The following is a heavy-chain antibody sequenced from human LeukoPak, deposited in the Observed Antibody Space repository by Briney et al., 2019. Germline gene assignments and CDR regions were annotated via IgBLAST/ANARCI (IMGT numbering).Heavy chain of an antibody. CDR3: ARVAYQPLLYFGGGVGSYYMDV. CDR2: ISSSGTTI. J-gene: IGHJ6*03. D-gene: IGHD2-2*01. V-gene: IGHV3-11*04. Sequence: PGGSLRLSCTVSGFNFTDYYMNWIRQAPGKGLEWVSYISSSGTTIYYGDSVKGRFTISRDNAKNSLFLQMNSLRAEDTAVYYCARVAYQPLLYFGGGVGSYYMDVWGSGTTVTVSS. CDR1: GFNFTDYY.